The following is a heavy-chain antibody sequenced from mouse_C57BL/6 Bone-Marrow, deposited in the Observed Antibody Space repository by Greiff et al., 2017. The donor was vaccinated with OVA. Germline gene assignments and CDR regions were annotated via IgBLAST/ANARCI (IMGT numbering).Heavy chain of an antibody. CDR1: GYTFTSYG. Sequence: VKLVESGAELARPGASVKLSCKASGYTFTSYGISWVKQRTGQGLEWIGEIYPRSGNTYYNEKFKGKATLTADKSSSTAYMELRSLTSEDSAVYFCARRDGNYGLRFPHWGQGTTLTVSS. V-gene: IGHV1-81*01. D-gene: IGHD2-1*01. J-gene: IGHJ2*01. CDR3: ARRDGNYGLRFPH. CDR2: IYPRSGNT.